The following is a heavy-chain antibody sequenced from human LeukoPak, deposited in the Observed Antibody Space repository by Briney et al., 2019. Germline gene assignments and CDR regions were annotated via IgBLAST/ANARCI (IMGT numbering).Heavy chain of an antibody. CDR1: GFTFSSYA. J-gene: IGHJ4*02. Sequence: GGSLRLSCAASGFTFSSYAMSWVRQAPGKGLEWVSAINGSGGSTYYADSVKGRFTISRDNSKNTLYLQMNSLRAEDTAVYYCASAYYDILTGYSAIDKFDYWGQGTLVTVSS. V-gene: IGHV3-23*01. CDR2: INGSGGST. D-gene: IGHD3-9*01. CDR3: ASAYYDILTGYSAIDKFDY.